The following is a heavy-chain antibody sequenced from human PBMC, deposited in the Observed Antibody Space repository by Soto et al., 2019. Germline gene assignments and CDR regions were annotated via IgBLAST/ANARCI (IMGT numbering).Heavy chain of an antibody. CDR3: ARDGGYCSGGSCYSNYYYYYMDV. CDR1: GGSISSYY. V-gene: IGHV4-59*01. Sequence: SETLSLTCTVSGGSISSYYWSWIRQPPGKGLEWIGYIYYSGSTNYNPSLKSRVTISVDTSKNQFSLKLSSVTAADTAVYYCARDGGYCSGGSCYSNYYYYYMDVWGKGTTVTVSS. D-gene: IGHD2-15*01. CDR2: IYYSGST. J-gene: IGHJ6*03.